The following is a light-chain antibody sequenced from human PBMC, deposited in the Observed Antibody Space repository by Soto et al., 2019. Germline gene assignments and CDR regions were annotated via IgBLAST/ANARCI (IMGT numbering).Light chain of an antibody. J-gene: IGKJ2*01. CDR1: QSVTNDF. CDR3: QVYGRSPLMYT. CDR2: GAS. Sequence: EIVLTQSPGTLSLSPGEIATLSCRASQSVTNDFLAWYQQKPGQAPRLLIYGASSRAAGVPDRFSGRGSGTYFTLTISRRDPEDLAVDYCQVYGRSPLMYTFGQGTKLGVK. V-gene: IGKV3-20*01.